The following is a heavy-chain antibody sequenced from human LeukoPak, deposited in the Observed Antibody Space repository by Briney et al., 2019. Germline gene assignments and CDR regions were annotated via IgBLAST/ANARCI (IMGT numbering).Heavy chain of an antibody. CDR1: GFTFSSYW. Sequence: GGSLRLSCAASGFTFSSYWMHWVRQAPGRGLIWVSRIDGDESATYYGDSVKGRFTISRDNAKNTLYLQMNSLRVEDTAVYYCVRTHSSGYYYFDSWGQGTLVTVSS. V-gene: IGHV3-74*01. CDR3: VRTHSSGYYYFDS. CDR2: IDGDESAT. D-gene: IGHD3-22*01. J-gene: IGHJ4*02.